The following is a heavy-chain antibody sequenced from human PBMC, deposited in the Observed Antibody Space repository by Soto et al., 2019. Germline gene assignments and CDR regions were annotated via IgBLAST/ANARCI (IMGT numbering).Heavy chain of an antibody. D-gene: IGHD5-12*01. CDR2: IYYSGST. CDR1: GGSITSYY. Sequence: SEILSLTCTVSGGSITSYYWSWIRQPPGKGLEWIGFIYYSGSTSYNPSLKSRVSISVDTSKNQFSLKLSSVTAADTAVYYCARQVTTIYYYFDYWGQGALVPVSS. V-gene: IGHV4-59*08. J-gene: IGHJ4*02. CDR3: ARQVTTIYYYFDY.